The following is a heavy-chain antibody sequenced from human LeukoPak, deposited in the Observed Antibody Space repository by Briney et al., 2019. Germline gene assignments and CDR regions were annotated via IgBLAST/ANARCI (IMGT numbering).Heavy chain of an antibody. V-gene: IGHV4-4*09. CDR1: GGSISSYY. CDR3: ARDDDGRGYPDY. D-gene: IGHD3-22*01. Sequence: PSETLSLTCTVSGGSISSYYWSWIRQPPGKGLEWIGYIYTSGSTNYNPSLKSRVTISVDTSKNQLSLKLSSVTAADTAVYYCARDDDGRGYPDYWGQGTLVTVSP. J-gene: IGHJ4*02. CDR2: IYTSGST.